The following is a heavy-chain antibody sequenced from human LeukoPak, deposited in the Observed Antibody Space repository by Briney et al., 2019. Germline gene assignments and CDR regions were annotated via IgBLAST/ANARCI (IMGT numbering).Heavy chain of an antibody. D-gene: IGHD4-17*01. J-gene: IGHJ4*02. CDR1: GYTFTSYA. Sequence: ASVKVSCKASGYTFTSYAMHWVRQAPGQRLEWMGWINAGNGNTKYSQKFQGRVTITRDTSASTAYMELSSLRSEDTAVYYCARGPPVPYDYGDYYYFDYWGQGTLVTASS. CDR2: INAGNGNT. CDR3: ARGPPVPYDYGDYYYFDY. V-gene: IGHV1-3*01.